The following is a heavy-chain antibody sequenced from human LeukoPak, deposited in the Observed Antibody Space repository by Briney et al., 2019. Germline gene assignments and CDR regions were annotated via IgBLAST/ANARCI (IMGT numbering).Heavy chain of an antibody. CDR3: AKAYCSSTSCYPFDY. V-gene: IGHV3-30*18. J-gene: IGHJ4*02. D-gene: IGHD2-2*01. CDR1: GFTFSTYG. CDR2: ISYDGSNK. Sequence: PGRSLRLSCAASGFTFSTYGIHWVRQAPGKGLEWVAVISYDGSNKYYADSVRGRFTISRNNSKNTLYLQMNSLRPEDTAVYYCAKAYCSSTSCYPFDYWGQGTLVTVSS.